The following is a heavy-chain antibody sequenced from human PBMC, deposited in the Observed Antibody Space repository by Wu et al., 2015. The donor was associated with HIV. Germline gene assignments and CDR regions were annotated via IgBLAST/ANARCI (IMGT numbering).Heavy chain of an antibody. J-gene: IGHJ5*02. Sequence: QVQLVQSGAEVKKPGASVKVSCKASGYTFTGYYMHWVRQAPGQGLEWMGWINPNSGGTNYAQKFQGRVTMTRDTSISTAYMELSRLRSDDTAVYYCASSITMVRGANNWFDPWGQGTLVTVSS. CDR2: INPNSGGT. CDR3: ASSITMVRGANNWFDP. D-gene: IGHD3-10*01. CDR1: GYTFTGYY. V-gene: IGHV1-2*02.